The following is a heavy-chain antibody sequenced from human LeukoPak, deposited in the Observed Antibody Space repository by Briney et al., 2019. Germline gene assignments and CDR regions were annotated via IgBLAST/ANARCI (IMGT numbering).Heavy chain of an antibody. J-gene: IGHJ4*02. CDR1: GFTFSTYV. Sequence: GGSLRLSCSVSGFTFSTYVMHWVRQAPGKGLEYVSAISSNGDNTYYADSVKGRFTISRDNSKNTLYLQVSSLRADDTAVYYCVRGTGYWGQGTLVTVSS. V-gene: IGHV3-64D*06. CDR3: VRGTGY. CDR2: ISSNGDNT.